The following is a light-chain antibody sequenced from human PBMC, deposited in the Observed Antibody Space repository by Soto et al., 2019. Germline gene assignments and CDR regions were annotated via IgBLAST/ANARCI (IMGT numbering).Light chain of an antibody. J-gene: IGKJ3*01. CDR1: QSVGSN. CDR2: GAS. CDR3: QQYNNSPLT. Sequence: EIVMTQSPATLSVSPGERATLSCRASQSVGSNLAWYQQKPGQAPRLLIYGASSRPTGIPARFSGSESGTEFTLTISSLQSEDFAVYYCQQYNNSPLTFGPGTKVDIK. V-gene: IGKV3-15*01.